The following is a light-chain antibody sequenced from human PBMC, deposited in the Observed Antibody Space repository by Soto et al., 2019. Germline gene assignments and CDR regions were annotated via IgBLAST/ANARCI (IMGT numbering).Light chain of an antibody. CDR1: QSFSSSY. Sequence: EIVLTQSPGTLSLSPGERATLSCRASQSFSSSYLAWYQQKPGRAPRLLIYGASSRATGIPDRFSGSGSGTDFTLTISRLEPEGFSVYYCQQYGSSPWTFGKGTKVDIX. J-gene: IGKJ1*01. CDR3: QQYGSSPWT. CDR2: GAS. V-gene: IGKV3-20*01.